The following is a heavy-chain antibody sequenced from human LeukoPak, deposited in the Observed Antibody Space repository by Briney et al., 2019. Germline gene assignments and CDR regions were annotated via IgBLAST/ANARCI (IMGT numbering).Heavy chain of an antibody. V-gene: IGHV3-74*03. CDR2: ITDDATT. CDR1: GFTFSSAW. Sequence: PGGSLRLSRAASGFTFSSAWMHWVRQAPGTGLVWVSRITDDATTTYADSVKGRFTISRDNSKNILYLQMNSLRAGDTAVYYCVRDRVGPDYWGQGTLVTVSS. CDR3: VRDRVGPDY. D-gene: IGHD1-26*01. J-gene: IGHJ4*02.